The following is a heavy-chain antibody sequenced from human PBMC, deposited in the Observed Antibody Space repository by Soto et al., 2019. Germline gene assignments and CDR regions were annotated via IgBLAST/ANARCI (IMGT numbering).Heavy chain of an antibody. CDR1: GGSISSGGYY. V-gene: IGHV4-31*03. CDR2: IYYSGST. D-gene: IGHD6-19*01. J-gene: IGHJ4*02. Sequence: QVQLQESGPGLVKPSQTLSLTCTVSGGSISSGGYYWSWIRQHPGKGLEWIGYIYYSGSTYYNPSLKSRVTISVDTSKNQFSLKLSSVTAAVTAVYYCARTPPIAVAGKFFDYWGQGTLVTVSS. CDR3: ARTPPIAVAGKFFDY.